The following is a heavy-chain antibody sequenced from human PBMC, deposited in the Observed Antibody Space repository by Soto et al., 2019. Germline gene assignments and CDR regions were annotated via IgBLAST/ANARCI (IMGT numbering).Heavy chain of an antibody. CDR3: ESSQGSSTSLEIYYYYYYGMDV. CDR1: GGTFSSYA. D-gene: IGHD2-2*01. J-gene: IGHJ6*02. CDR2: IIPISGTA. V-gene: IGHV1-69*01. Sequence: QVQLVQSGSEVKKPGSSLKVSCKASGGTFSSYAISWLRQAPGQGLEWMGGIIPISGTANYAQKFQGRVTITAEEYTSTDYMELSRLRSEDTAVYYCESSQGSSTSLEIYYYYYYGMDVWGQGTTVTVSS.